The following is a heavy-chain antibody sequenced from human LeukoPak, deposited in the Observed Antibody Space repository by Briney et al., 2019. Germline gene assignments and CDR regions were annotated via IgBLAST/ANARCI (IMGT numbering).Heavy chain of an antibody. D-gene: IGHD2-2*02. Sequence: SETLFLTCSVHGGSISSHYCSWIRQPPGKGLEWIGYICYCGSTNYNPSLKIRVIISVDTSKNQFSLKLSSVTAADTAVYYCAREISYCSSTSCYTGGNWFDPWGQGTLVTVSS. V-gene: IGHV4-59*11. CDR2: ICYCGST. J-gene: IGHJ5*02. CDR1: GGSISSHY. CDR3: AREISYCSSTSCYTGGNWFDP.